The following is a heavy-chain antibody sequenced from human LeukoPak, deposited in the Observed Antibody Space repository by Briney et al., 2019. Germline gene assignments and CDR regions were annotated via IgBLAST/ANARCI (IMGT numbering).Heavy chain of an antibody. CDR2: ISSSSSYI. CDR1: GFTFSSYS. J-gene: IGHJ4*02. Sequence: SGGSLRLSCAASGFTFSSYSMSWVRQAPGKGLEWVSSISSSSSYIYYADSVKGRFTISRDNSNNSLYLQMNSLRAEDTAVYYCAKGVPPDYWGQGTLVTVSS. V-gene: IGHV3-21*01. CDR3: AKGVPPDY. D-gene: IGHD2-2*01.